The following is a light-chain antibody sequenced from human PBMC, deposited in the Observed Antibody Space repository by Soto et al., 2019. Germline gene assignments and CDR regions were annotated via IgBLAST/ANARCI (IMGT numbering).Light chain of an antibody. CDR3: SSYTTSSTLV. V-gene: IGLV2-14*01. Sequence: QSALTQPASVSGSPGQSITISCTGTSSDIGAYNYVSWYQQHPGKAPQFIIYEVSHRPSGVSLRFSGSKSGNTASLTISGLQTDDEADYYCSSYTTSSTLVFGGGTKVTVL. CDR1: SSDIGAYNY. CDR2: EVS. J-gene: IGLJ3*02.